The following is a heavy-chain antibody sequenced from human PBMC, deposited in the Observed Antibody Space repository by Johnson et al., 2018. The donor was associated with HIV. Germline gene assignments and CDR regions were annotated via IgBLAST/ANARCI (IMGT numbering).Heavy chain of an antibody. J-gene: IGHJ3*02. CDR1: GFTFSSYD. CDR2: ISYDGSNK. D-gene: IGHD6-6*01. CDR3: ARDRRDYSCSMLPDGFDI. Sequence: QVQLVESGGGVVQPGRSLRLSCAASGFTFSSYDMHWVRQAPGKGLEWVAVISYDGSNKYYADSVKGRFTISRDNSKNTLYLQMISLRGEDTAVFYCARDRRDYSCSMLPDGFDIWGQGTMVTVSS. V-gene: IGHV3-30*03.